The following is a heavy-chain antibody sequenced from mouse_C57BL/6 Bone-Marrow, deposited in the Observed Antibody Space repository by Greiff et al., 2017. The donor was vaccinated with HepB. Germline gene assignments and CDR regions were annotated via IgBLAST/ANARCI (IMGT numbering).Heavy chain of an antibody. J-gene: IGHJ1*03. CDR3: TRDGGYLWYFDV. Sequence: EVKLLESGEGLVKPGGSLKLSCAASGFTFSSYAMSWVRQTPEKRLEWVAYISSGGDYIYYADTVKGRFTISRDNARNTLYLQMSSLKSEDTAMYYCTRDGGYLWYFDVWGTGTTVTVSS. D-gene: IGHD2-2*01. V-gene: IGHV5-9-1*02. CDR1: GFTFSSYA. CDR2: ISSGGDYI.